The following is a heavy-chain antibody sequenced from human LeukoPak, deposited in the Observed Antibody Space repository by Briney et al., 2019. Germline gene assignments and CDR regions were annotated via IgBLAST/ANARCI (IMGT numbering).Heavy chain of an antibody. D-gene: IGHD1-20*01. CDR3: ARDRVGYNWNDLRREYYYYYYMDV. V-gene: IGHV3-23*01. CDR2: ISVSGNT. CDR1: GLTLSSYA. Sequence: GGSLRLSCAASGLTLSSYAMSWVRQGPGKGLEWVSAISVSGNTYHADSVKGRFTISRDSSKNTLYLQMSSLRSEDTAVYYCARDRVGYNWNDLRREYYYYYYMDVWGKGTTVTVSS. J-gene: IGHJ6*03.